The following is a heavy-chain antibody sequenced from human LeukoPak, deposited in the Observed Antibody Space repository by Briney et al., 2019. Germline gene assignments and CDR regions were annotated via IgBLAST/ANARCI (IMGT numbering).Heavy chain of an antibody. Sequence: KPSETLSLTCAVYGGSFSGYYWSWIRRPPGKGLEWIGEINHSGSTNYNPSLKSRVTISVDTSKNQFSLKLSSVTAADTAVYYCARCGPEVYYFDYWGQGTLVTVSS. CDR2: INHSGST. V-gene: IGHV4-34*01. CDR3: ARCGPEVYYFDY. CDR1: GGSFSGYY. D-gene: IGHD1-14*01. J-gene: IGHJ4*02.